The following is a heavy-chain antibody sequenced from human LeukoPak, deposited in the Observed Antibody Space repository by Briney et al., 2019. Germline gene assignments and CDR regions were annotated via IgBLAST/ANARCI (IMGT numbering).Heavy chain of an antibody. CDR1: GGSISSGGYS. V-gene: IGHV4-30-2*01. D-gene: IGHD3-22*01. CDR2: IYHSGST. Sequence: PSETLSLTCAVSGGSISSGGYSWSWIRQPPGKGLEWIGYIYHSGSTYYNPSLKSRITISVDRSKNQFSLKLSSVTAADTAVYYCAGRRSNSSGYKRYPFDYWGQGTLVTVSS. CDR3: AGRRSNSSGYKRYPFDY. J-gene: IGHJ4*02.